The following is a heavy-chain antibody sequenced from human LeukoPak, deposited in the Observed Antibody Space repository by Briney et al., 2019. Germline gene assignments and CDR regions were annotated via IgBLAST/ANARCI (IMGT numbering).Heavy chain of an antibody. V-gene: IGHV1-18*01. CDR2: ISAYNGNT. Sequence: ASVKVSCKASGYTFTSYGINWVRQAPGQGLEWMGWISAYNGNTNYAQKPQGRVTMTTDTPTTTAYMELWGLRSDDTAVYYCAREVDTATFDYWGQGTLVTVSS. CDR3: AREVDTATFDY. D-gene: IGHD5-18*01. CDR1: GYTFTSYG. J-gene: IGHJ4*02.